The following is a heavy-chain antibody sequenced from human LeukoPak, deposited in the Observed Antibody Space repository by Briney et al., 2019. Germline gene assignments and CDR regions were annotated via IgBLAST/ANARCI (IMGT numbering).Heavy chain of an antibody. CDR3: ARGEYSSSSRPDY. J-gene: IGHJ4*02. CDR1: GYTFTGYY. Sequence: ASVKVSCKASGYTFTGYYMHWVRQAPGQGLEWMGWINPNSGGTNYAQKFQGRVTMTRDTSISTAYMELSRLRSDDTAVYYCARGEYSSSSRPDYWGQGTLVTVSS. D-gene: IGHD6-6*01. V-gene: IGHV1-2*02. CDR2: INPNSGGT.